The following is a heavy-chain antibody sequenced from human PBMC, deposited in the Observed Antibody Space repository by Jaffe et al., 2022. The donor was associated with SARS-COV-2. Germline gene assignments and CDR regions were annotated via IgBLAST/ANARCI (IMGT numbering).Heavy chain of an antibody. CDR1: GFTFSSYG. CDR2: ISYDGSNK. Sequence: QVQLVESGGGVVQPGRSLRLSCAASGFTFSSYGMHWVRQAPGKGLEWVAVISYDGSNKYYADSVKGRFTISRDNSKNTLYLQMNSLRAEDTAVYYCAKDKSGSSGWYTALYYYGMDVWGQGTTVTVSS. V-gene: IGHV3-30*18. CDR3: AKDKSGSSGWYTALYYYGMDV. D-gene: IGHD6-19*01. J-gene: IGHJ6*02.